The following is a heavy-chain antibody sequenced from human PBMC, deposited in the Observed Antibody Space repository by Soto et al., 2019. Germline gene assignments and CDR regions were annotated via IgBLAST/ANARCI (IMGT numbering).Heavy chain of an antibody. CDR3: AKDLQSYGDYDYYCYGMDV. CDR2: ISYDGTNK. D-gene: IGHD4-17*01. CDR1: GFTFSTYG. J-gene: IGHJ6*02. Sequence: QVQLVESGGGEVQPGRSLTISCAASGFTFSTYGMHWVRQTPGKGLEWVAVISYDGTNKFYSDSVKGRFTISRDNFKNTLTLQMTSLIADDTAVYSCAKDLQSYGDYDYYCYGMDVWGLGTRVTVSS. V-gene: IGHV3-30*18.